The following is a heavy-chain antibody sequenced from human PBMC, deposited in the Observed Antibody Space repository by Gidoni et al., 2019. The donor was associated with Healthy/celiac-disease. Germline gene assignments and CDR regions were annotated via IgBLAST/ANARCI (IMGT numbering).Heavy chain of an antibody. Sequence: QVQLVESGGGVVQPGRSLRLSCAATGFTFSSYGMHWVRQAPGKGLEWVAVIWYDGSNKYYADSVKGRFTISRDNSKNTLYLKMNSLRAEDTAVYYCARENYYDSSGYYFGFDYWGQGTLVTVSS. CDR1: GFTFSSYG. V-gene: IGHV3-33*01. CDR3: ARENYYDSSGYYFGFDY. CDR2: IWYDGSNK. J-gene: IGHJ4*02. D-gene: IGHD3-22*01.